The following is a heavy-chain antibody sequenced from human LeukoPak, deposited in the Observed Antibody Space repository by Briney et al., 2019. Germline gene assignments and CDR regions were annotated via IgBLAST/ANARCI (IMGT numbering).Heavy chain of an antibody. CDR1: GFSFSGHA. D-gene: IGHD3-22*01. CDR3: ARQEARNYYYEGLDY. V-gene: IGHV3-30*04. Sequence: PGMSLRLSCVASGFSFSGHAIHWVRQAPGKGLEWVALISYNGGRKDYADSVKGRFTIDRDNSKNTVYLQMNSLRPDDTAIYFCARQEARNYYYEGLDYWGQGNLVTVSS. CDR2: ISYNGGRK. J-gene: IGHJ4*02.